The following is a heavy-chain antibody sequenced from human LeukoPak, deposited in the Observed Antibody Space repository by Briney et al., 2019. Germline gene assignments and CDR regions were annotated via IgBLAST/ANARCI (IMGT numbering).Heavy chain of an antibody. Sequence: GGSLRLTCVGSGFTVSSNYMSWVRQAPGKGLEWVSVIYSSGSTFHADSVKGRFSISRDTSKNTLYLQMKSLRAEDTAVYYCARSYGDPLFDYWGQGTLVTVSA. CDR1: GFTVSSNY. J-gene: IGHJ4*02. D-gene: IGHD4-17*01. CDR3: ARSYGDPLFDY. V-gene: IGHV3-66*01. CDR2: IYSSGST.